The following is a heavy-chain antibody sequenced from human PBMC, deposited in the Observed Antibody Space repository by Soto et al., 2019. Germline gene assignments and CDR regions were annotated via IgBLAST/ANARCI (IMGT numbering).Heavy chain of an antibody. J-gene: IGHJ4*02. CDR3: NTGFGTHGSGTLHDY. Sequence: EVQLAESGGGLVKPGGSLRLSCAVSGFTFKNAWMNWVRQAPGKGLEWVGRIKSYSDGGTTDYIAPVKGRFAISRDDSKNMLFLQMDSLKTEDTAVYFCNTGFGTHGSGTLHDYWGQGTLVTVSS. CDR1: GFTFKNAW. D-gene: IGHD3-10*01. V-gene: IGHV3-15*07. CDR2: IKSYSDGGTT.